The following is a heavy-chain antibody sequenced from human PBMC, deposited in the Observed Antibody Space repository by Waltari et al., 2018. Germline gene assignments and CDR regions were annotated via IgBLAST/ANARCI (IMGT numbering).Heavy chain of an antibody. CDR2: ISSSGSSM. CDR1: EFPFGVYY. D-gene: IGHD3-10*01. Sequence: QVLLVQSGGGLVKPGGSLRLSCADSEFPFGVYYMSRFRQAPGKGLEWVSDISSSGSSMNYADSVKGRFTISRDNAKNSLYLQMNSLRAEDTAVYYCATWGHIYGSGFDYWGQGSLVTVSS. CDR3: ATWGHIYGSGFDY. V-gene: IGHV3-11*04. J-gene: IGHJ4*02.